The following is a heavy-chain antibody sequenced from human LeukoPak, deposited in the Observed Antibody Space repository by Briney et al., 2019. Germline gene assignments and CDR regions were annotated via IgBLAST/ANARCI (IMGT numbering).Heavy chain of an antibody. J-gene: IGHJ4*02. Sequence: PGGSLRLSCAASGFTVSSNYMSWVRQAPGKGLEWVSVIYSGGSTYYADSVKGRFTISRDNSKNTLYLQMNSLRAEDTAVYYCAKDKVVVAAVFDYWGQGTLVTVSS. CDR3: AKDKVVVAAVFDY. D-gene: IGHD2-15*01. CDR1: GFTVSSNY. V-gene: IGHV3-53*01. CDR2: IYSGGST.